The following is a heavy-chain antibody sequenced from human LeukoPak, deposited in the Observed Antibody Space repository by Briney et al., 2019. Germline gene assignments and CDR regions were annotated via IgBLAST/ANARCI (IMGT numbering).Heavy chain of an antibody. Sequence: GGSLRLSCAASGFTFSSYGMSWVRQAPGKGLEWVSAISGSGGSTYYADSVKGRFTISRDNAKNTLYLQMNSLRAEDTAVYYCARAGYYYDSSGYYYPIDYWGQGTLVTVSS. CDR2: ISGSGGST. CDR1: GFTFSSYG. CDR3: ARAGYYYDSSGYYYPIDY. J-gene: IGHJ4*02. D-gene: IGHD3-22*01. V-gene: IGHV3-23*01.